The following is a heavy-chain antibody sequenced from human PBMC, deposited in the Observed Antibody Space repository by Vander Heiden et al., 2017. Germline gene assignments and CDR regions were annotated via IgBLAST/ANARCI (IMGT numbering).Heavy chain of an antibody. V-gene: IGHV1-18*01. D-gene: IGHD6-6*01. CDR2: ISAYNGNT. J-gene: IGHJ4*02. Sequence: WISAYNGNTNYAQKLQGRVTMTTDTSTSTAYMELRSLRSDDTAVYYCARGFKAYSSSRYYLDYWGQGTLGNVAS. CDR3: ARGFKAYSSSRYYLDY.